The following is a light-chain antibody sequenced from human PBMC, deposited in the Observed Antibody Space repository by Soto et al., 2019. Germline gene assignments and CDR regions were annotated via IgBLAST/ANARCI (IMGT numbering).Light chain of an antibody. CDR2: GAS. CDR1: QTVRSSF. CDR3: QHYGRSSWT. J-gene: IGKJ1*01. Sequence: DIQLTQSPGTLSLSPGERVTLSYRASQTVRSSFVAWYQQKPGQAPRLLIYGASTRATGIPDRFSGSGSGTDFTLTISSLEPEDLGVYYCQHYGRSSWTFGQGTKVEIK. V-gene: IGKV3-20*01.